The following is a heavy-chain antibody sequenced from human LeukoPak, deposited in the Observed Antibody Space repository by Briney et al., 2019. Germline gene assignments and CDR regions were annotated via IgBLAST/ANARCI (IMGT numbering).Heavy chain of an antibody. J-gene: IGHJ2*01. D-gene: IGHD2-2*01. Sequence: GGSLRLSCAASGFTFSSYDMHWVRQATGKGLEWVSAIGTAGDPYYPGSVKGRFTISRENAKNSLYLQMYSLRAGDTAVYYCARVSYCSSTSCEDWYFDLWGRGTLVTVSS. CDR1: GFTFSSYD. CDR3: ARVSYCSSTSCEDWYFDL. V-gene: IGHV3-13*05. CDR2: IGTAGDP.